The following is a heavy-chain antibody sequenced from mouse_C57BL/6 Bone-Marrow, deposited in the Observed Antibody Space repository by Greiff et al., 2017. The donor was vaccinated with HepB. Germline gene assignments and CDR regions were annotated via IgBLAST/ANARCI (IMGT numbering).Heavy chain of an antibody. CDR2: IDRPDRNI. D-gene: IGHD1-1*01. CDR3: ARDGSITTVVATNFDY. Sequence: VQLQQPGAELVKPGASVKLSCKASGYTFTSYWMQWVKQRPGQGLEGFGEIDRPDRNINYNQSLKGRATLTVDTSSSAADMQLSSLTSEDSAVYYCARDGSITTVVATNFDYWGQGTTLTVSS. V-gene: IGHV1-50*01. CDR1: GYTFTSYW. J-gene: IGHJ2*01.